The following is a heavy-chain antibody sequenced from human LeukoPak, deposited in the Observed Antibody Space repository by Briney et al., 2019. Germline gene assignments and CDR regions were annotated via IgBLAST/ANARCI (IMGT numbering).Heavy chain of an antibody. D-gene: IGHD6-6*01. V-gene: IGHV3-23*01. CDR1: GFTFSSYA. CDR2: ISGSGGST. CDR3: TTDESRPEFGY. Sequence: GGSLRLSCAASGFTFSSYAMSWVRQAPGKGLEWVSAISGSGGSTYYADSVKGRFTISRDNSKNTLYLQMNSLKTEDTAVYYCTTDESRPEFGYWGQGTLVTVSS. J-gene: IGHJ4*02.